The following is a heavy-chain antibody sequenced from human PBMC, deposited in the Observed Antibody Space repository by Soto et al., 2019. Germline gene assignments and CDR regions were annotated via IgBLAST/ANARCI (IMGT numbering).Heavy chain of an antibody. CDR1: GFSFSAYW. D-gene: IGHD5-18*01. J-gene: IGHJ4*02. Sequence: EVQLVESGGGLVQPGGSLRLSCAASGFSFSAYWIHWVRQAPEKGLEWVSRIKTDGSSTDYADSVKGPFTISRDNAKNILYLQMDSLRVEDTAVYYCAKREGNTFGLFHWGQGTLVTVSS. V-gene: IGHV3-74*01. CDR2: IKTDGSST. CDR3: AKREGNTFGLFH.